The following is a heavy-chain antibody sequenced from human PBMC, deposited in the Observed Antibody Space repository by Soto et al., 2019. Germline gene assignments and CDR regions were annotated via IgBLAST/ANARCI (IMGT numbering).Heavy chain of an antibody. V-gene: IGHV3-23*01. CDR3: AKDNRGYTGLTLHYRDV. Sequence: ELQLLESGGDLVQPGGSLRLSCAASGFTFSSYAMTWVRQAPGKGLEWVSGIGGSGGSTYYADSVKGRFTISRDNSKNTLVLQMNSLRAEDTAVYYCAKDNRGYTGLTLHYRDVWGKGTTVTVSS. CDR1: GFTFSSYA. D-gene: IGHD2-2*02. J-gene: IGHJ6*03. CDR2: IGGSGGST.